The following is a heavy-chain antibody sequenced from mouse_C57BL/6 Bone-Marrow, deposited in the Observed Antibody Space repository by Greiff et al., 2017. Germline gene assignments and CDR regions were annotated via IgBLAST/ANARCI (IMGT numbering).Heavy chain of an antibody. CDR2: IYPGSGST. CDR3: AKHRAY. CDR1: GYTFTSYW. D-gene: IGHD2-14*01. J-gene: IGHJ3*01. Sequence: QVQLKQPGAELVKPGASVKMSCKASGYTFTSYWITWVKQRPGQGLEWIGDIYPGSGSTNSNEKFKSKATLPVDTSSSTAYMQLSSLTSEDSAVYYCAKHRAYWGQGTLVNVFA. V-gene: IGHV1-55*01.